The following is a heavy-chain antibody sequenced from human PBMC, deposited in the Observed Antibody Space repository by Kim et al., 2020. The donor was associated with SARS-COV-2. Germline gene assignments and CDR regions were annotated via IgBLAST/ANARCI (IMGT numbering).Heavy chain of an antibody. CDR3: ARQLFLLCEVGGAFDI. D-gene: IGHD2-21*02. Sequence: SAKGRVPISRDNAKNTLFLQKNSLRTEDTAVYYCARQLFLLCEVGGAFDIWGQGTMVTVSS. J-gene: IGHJ3*02. V-gene: IGHV3-23*01.